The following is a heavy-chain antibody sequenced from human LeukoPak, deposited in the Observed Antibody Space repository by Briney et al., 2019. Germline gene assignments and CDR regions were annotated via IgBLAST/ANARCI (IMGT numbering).Heavy chain of an antibody. Sequence: PSETLSLTCTVSGGSISSYYWSWIRQPAGKGLEWIGRIYTSGSTNYNPSLKSRVTMSVDTSKNQFSLKLSSVTAADTAVYYCARDELGYGSGINWFDPWGQGTLVTVPS. D-gene: IGHD3-10*01. CDR1: GGSISSYY. CDR3: ARDELGYGSGINWFDP. J-gene: IGHJ5*02. CDR2: IYTSGST. V-gene: IGHV4-4*07.